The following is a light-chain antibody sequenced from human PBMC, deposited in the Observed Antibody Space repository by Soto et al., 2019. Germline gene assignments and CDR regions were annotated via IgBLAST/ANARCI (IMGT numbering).Light chain of an antibody. Sequence: QSALTQPRSVSGPPGQSVSISCSGTSSDVGTYNYVSWYQQHPGKAPKLMIYDVSKRPSGVPDRFSGSKSGNTASLTISGLQAEDEADYDSCSYAGGYTHAVFGGGTKLTVL. J-gene: IGLJ2*01. V-gene: IGLV2-11*01. CDR3: CSYAGGYTHAV. CDR2: DVS. CDR1: SSDVGTYNY.